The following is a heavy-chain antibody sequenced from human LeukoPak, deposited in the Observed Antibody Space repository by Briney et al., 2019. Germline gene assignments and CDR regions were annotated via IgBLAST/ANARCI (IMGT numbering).Heavy chain of an antibody. Sequence: PGGSLRLSCAASGFTFSSYSMNWVRQAPGKGLEWVSSISSSSSYIYYADSVKGRFTISRDNAKNSVYLQMNSLRAEDTAVYYCARLEQLWSGFYYYYYMDVRGKGTTVTISS. CDR2: ISSSSSYI. V-gene: IGHV3-21*01. D-gene: IGHD5-18*01. CDR1: GFTFSSYS. CDR3: ARLEQLWSGFYYYYYMDV. J-gene: IGHJ6*03.